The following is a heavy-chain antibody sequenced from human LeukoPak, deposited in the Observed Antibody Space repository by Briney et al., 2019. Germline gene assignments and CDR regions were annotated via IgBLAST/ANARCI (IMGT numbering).Heavy chain of an antibody. J-gene: IGHJ4*02. CDR1: GFTFSSYS. CDR2: IKQDGSEN. V-gene: IGHV3-7*03. CDR3: ARSSGWVSDY. D-gene: IGHD6-19*01. Sequence: PGGSLRLSCAASGFTFSSYSMNWVRQAPGKGLEWVANIKQDGSENYYVDSVKGRFTISRDNAKNSLYLQMSSLRAEDTAVYYCARSSGWVSDYWGQGILVTVSP.